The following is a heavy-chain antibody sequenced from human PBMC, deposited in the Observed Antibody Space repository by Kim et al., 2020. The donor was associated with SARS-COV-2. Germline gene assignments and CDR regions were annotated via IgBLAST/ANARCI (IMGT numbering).Heavy chain of an antibody. V-gene: IGHV3-21*01. Sequence: GGSLRLSCAASGFTFSSYSMNWVRQAPGKGLEWVSSISSSSSYIYYADSVKGRFTISRDNAKNSLYLQMNSLRAEDTAVYYCAILAPDIVVVTATIRPFDYWRQGTLVTVSS. J-gene: IGHJ4*02. CDR2: ISSSSSYI. D-gene: IGHD2-21*02. CDR1: GFTFSSYS. CDR3: AILAPDIVVVTATIRPFDY.